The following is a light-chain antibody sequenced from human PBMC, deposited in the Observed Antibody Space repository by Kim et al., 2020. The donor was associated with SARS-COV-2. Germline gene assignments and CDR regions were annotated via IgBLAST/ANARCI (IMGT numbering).Light chain of an antibody. V-gene: IGKV3-20*01. CDR1: QNVSRAY. J-gene: IGKJ1*01. CDR2: GAS. CDR3: QQYHRSPRT. Sequence: EIVLTQSPGTLALSPGERATLSCRASQNVSRAYFAWYQQKPGQAPRLLISGASYRATGIPDRFGGSVSGTDFTLTVSRLEPEDFAVYYCQQYHRSPRTFGQGTKVDIK.